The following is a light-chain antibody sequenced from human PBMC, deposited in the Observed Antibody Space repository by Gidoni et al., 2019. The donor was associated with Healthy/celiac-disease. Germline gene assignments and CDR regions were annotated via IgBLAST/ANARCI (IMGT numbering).Light chain of an antibody. Sequence: EIVLTQSPGTLSLSPGERATLSGRASQSVSSSYLAWYQQKPGQAPRLLIYGASSRATGIPDRFNGSGSGTDFTLTISRLEPEDFAMYYCQQYGSSPYTFGQGTKLEIK. J-gene: IGKJ2*01. V-gene: IGKV3-20*01. CDR2: GAS. CDR1: QSVSSSY. CDR3: QQYGSSPYT.